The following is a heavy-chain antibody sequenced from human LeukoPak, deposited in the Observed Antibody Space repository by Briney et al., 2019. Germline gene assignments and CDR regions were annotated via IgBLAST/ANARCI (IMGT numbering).Heavy chain of an antibody. CDR1: GDSISSSGDY. Sequence: SETLSLTCTVSGDSISSSGDYWGWIRQPPGKGLEWIGNIYYSGSTYYNPSLKSRVTIAVDTSKNQFSLKLSSVTAADTAVYYCARADLGISREDAFDIWGQGTMVTVSS. D-gene: IGHD3-16*01. CDR3: ARADLGISREDAFDI. J-gene: IGHJ3*02. CDR2: IYYSGST. V-gene: IGHV4-39*07.